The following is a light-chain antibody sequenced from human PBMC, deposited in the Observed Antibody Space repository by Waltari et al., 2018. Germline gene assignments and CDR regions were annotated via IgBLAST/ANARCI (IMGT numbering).Light chain of an antibody. CDR2: ANN. CDR1: ASNIGPYFH. CDR3: QSFDSSLDGYV. V-gene: IGLV1-40*01. J-gene: IGLJ1*01. Sequence: QSVLTQPPSVSGAPGPRVTISSTGSASNIGPYFHVHCYQHLPGTAPKVLIYANNNRPSGVPDRFSGSKSGASASLAITGLQAEDEADYYCQSFDSSLDGYVFGTGTKVTVL.